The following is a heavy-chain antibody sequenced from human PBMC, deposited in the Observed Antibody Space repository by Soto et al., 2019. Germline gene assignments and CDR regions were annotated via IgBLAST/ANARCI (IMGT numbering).Heavy chain of an antibody. CDR2: ISSSGSTI. Sequence: TPGGSLRLSCAASGFTFSDYYMSWIRQAPGKGLEWVSYISSSGSTIYYADSVKGRFTISRDNAKNSLYLQMNSLRAEDTAVYYCAGTMKDGAAHLYYYYGMDVWGQGTTVTVSS. CDR1: GFTFSDYY. CDR3: AGTMKDGAAHLYYYYGMDV. D-gene: IGHD6-6*01. V-gene: IGHV3-11*01. J-gene: IGHJ6*02.